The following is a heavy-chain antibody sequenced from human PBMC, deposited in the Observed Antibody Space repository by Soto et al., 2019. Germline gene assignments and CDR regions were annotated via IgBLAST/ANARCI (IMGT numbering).Heavy chain of an antibody. CDR2: MSYSGNTI. D-gene: IGHD1-1*01. V-gene: IGHV3-48*03. Sequence: GGSLRLSCAASGFTFSISEMTWVRQAPGKGLEWLAFMSYSGNTIYYADSVRGRFTISRDNARNSLFLQMDSLRAEDTAVYYCARGVEMETLSVRYYFDYWGHGTLVTVSS. CDR3: ARGVEMETLSVRYYFDY. J-gene: IGHJ4*01. CDR1: GFTFSISE.